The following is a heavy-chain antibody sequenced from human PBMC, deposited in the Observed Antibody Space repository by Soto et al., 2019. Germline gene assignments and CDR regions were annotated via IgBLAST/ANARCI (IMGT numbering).Heavy chain of an antibody. CDR3: TSRPDSIAVAGEKGDY. CDR2: IKSKTDGGTT. Sequence: EVQLVESGGGLVKPGGSLRLSCAASGFTFSNAWMNWVRQAPGKGLEWVGRIKSKTDGGTTDYAAPVKGRFTISRDDSKNTLYLQMNSLKTEDTAMYYCTSRPDSIAVAGEKGDYWGQGTLVTVSS. D-gene: IGHD6-19*01. CDR1: GFTFSNAW. J-gene: IGHJ4*02. V-gene: IGHV3-15*07.